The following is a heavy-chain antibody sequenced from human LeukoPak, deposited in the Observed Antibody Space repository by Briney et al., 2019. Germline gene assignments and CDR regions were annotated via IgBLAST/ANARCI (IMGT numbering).Heavy chain of an antibody. D-gene: IGHD4-11*01. V-gene: IGHV3-43*02. CDR3: AKGRSQVTPIDY. CDR2: ISGDGGST. CDR1: GFKFDDYA. Sequence: QPGGSLRLSCAASGFKFDDYAMHWVRQAPGKGPEWVTLISGDGGSTYYVDSVKGRFTISRDISKNSLYLQMKSLRTEDTALYYCAKGRSQVTPIDYWGQGTLVTVSS. J-gene: IGHJ4*02.